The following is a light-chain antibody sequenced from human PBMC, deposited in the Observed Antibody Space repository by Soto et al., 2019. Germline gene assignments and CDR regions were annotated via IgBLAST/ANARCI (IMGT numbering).Light chain of an antibody. J-gene: IGKJ3*01. CDR1: QSVGSN. CDR2: GAF. V-gene: IGKV3-15*01. Sequence: ERVMTQSPATLSVAPGERATLSCRASQSVGSNLAWYQQKPGQAPRLLIFGAFSRATGVPARFSGSGSGTEFTLTINSLQSEDFAVYFCQQYDNLPLTFGPGTKVDMK. CDR3: QQYDNLPLT.